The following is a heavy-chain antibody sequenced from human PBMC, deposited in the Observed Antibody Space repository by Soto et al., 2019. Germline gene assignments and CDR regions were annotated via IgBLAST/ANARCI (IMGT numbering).Heavy chain of an antibody. CDR1: GVTFCSYA. CDR3: AKDQNLVAPPSYGMDV. D-gene: IGHD5-12*01. Sequence: GGSLRLSCAASGVTFCSYAMSWVRQAPGKGLEWVSAISGSGGSTYYADSVKGRFTISRDNSKNTLYLQMNSLRAEDTAVYYCAKDQNLVAPPSYGMDVWGQGTTVTVSS. CDR2: ISGSGGST. V-gene: IGHV3-23*01. J-gene: IGHJ6*02.